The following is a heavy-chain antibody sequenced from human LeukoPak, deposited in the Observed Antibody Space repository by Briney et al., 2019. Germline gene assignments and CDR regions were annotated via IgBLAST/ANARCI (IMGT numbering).Heavy chain of an antibody. D-gene: IGHD3-22*01. Sequence: ASVKVSRKASGYTFTSYDINWVRQATGQGLEWMGWMNPNSGNTGYAQKFQGRVTMTRNTSISTAYMELSSLRSEDTAVYYCARDKPQYYYDSSGSFDYWGQGTLVTVSS. CDR3: ARDKPQYYYDSSGSFDY. CDR2: MNPNSGNT. J-gene: IGHJ4*02. V-gene: IGHV1-8*01. CDR1: GYTFTSYD.